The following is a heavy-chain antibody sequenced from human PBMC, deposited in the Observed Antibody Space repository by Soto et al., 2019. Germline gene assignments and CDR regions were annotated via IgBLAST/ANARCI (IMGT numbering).Heavy chain of an antibody. D-gene: IGHD3-3*01. J-gene: IGHJ5*02. CDR3: ARHRYYDFWSGYLDWFDP. CDR1: GGSISSSSYY. CDR2: IYYSGST. Sequence: SETLSLTCTVSGGSISSSSYYWGWIRQPPGKGLEWFVSIYYSGSTYYNPSLKSRVTISVDMSKNLFSLKLSSVTAADTAVYYCARHRYYDFWSGYLDWFDPWGQGTLVTVSS. V-gene: IGHV4-39*01.